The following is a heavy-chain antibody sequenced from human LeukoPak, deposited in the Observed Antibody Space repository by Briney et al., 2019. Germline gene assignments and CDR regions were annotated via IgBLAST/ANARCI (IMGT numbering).Heavy chain of an antibody. D-gene: IGHD2-15*01. Sequence: PGGSLRLSCAASGFTFSSYSMNWVRQAPGKGLEWVSYISSSSSTIYYADSVKGRFTISRDNAKDSLYLQMNSLRAEDTAVYYCARWTCSGGSCYSDPHYWGQGTLVTVSS. CDR3: ARWTCSGGSCYSDPHY. J-gene: IGHJ4*02. CDR1: GFTFSSYS. V-gene: IGHV3-48*01. CDR2: ISSSSSTI.